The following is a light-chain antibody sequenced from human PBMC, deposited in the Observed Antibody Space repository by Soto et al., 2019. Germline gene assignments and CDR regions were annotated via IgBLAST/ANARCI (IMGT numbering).Light chain of an antibody. CDR2: DVS. CDR3: SSYTSSSSYVV. V-gene: IGLV2-14*03. Sequence: QLVLTQPASVSGSPGQSITISCTGTSSDVGGYNYVSWYQQHPGNAPKLMIYDVSNRPSGVSNRFSGSKSGNTASLTLSGLQAEDEADYYCSSYTSSSSYVVFGGGTQLTVL. J-gene: IGLJ2*01. CDR1: SSDVGGYNY.